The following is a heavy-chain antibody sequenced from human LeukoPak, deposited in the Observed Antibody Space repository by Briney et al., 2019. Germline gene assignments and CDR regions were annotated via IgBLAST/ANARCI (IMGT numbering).Heavy chain of an antibody. CDR3: ARNGEPAATIDD. Sequence: SETLSLTCAVYGESFSGYYWNWIRQPPGKGLEWIGEINHSGRTNYNPSLKSRVTISVDTSKNQISLKLTSMTAADTAVYYCARNGEPAATIDDWGQGTLVTVSS. D-gene: IGHD2-2*01. V-gene: IGHV4-34*01. CDR2: INHSGRT. CDR1: GESFSGYY. J-gene: IGHJ4*02.